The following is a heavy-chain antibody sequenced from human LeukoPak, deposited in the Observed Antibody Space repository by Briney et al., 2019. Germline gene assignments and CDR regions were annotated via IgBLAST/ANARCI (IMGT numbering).Heavy chain of an antibody. CDR2: ISSSGSTI. J-gene: IGHJ5*02. Sequence: PGGSLRLSCAASGFTFSSYEMNWVRQAPGKGLEWVSYISSSGSTIYYADSVKGRFTISRDNAKNSLYLQMNSLRAEDTAVYYCARGRTPGRNWFVPWGQGTLVTVSS. CDR3: ARGRTPGRNWFVP. D-gene: IGHD2-15*01. CDR1: GFTFSSYE. V-gene: IGHV3-48*03.